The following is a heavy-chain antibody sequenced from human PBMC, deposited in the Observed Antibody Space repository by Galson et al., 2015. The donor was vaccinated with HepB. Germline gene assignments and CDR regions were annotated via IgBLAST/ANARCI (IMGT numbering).Heavy chain of an antibody. V-gene: IGHV3-48*01. D-gene: IGHD2-8*01. CDR2: ISSSTRTI. CDR1: GFTFSSYS. CDR3: ARSLGYDSSTAYFDY. Sequence: SLRLSCAASGFTFSSYSMNWVRQVPGKGLEWVSYISSSTRTIYYADSVKGRFTISRDNAKNSLDLQMNSLRAEDTALYYCARSLGYDSSTAYFDYWGQGTLVTVSS. J-gene: IGHJ4*02.